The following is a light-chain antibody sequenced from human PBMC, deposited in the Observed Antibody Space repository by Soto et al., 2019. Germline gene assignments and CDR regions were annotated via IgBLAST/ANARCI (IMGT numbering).Light chain of an antibody. CDR3: QHYGRSPPSWT. CDR2: DAS. J-gene: IGKJ1*01. CDR1: QSVNSN. Sequence: EIVMTQSPATLSVSPGERATLSCRASQSVNSNLAWYQQKPGQTPRLLIYDASSRATGIPARFSGSGSGTDFTLTISSLQSEDFAVYYCQHYGRSPPSWTFGQGTKVEIK. V-gene: IGKV3-15*01.